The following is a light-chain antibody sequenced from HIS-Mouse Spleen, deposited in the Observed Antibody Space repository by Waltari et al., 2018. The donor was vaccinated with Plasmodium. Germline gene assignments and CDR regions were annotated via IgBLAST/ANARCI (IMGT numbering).Light chain of an antibody. J-gene: IGLJ2*01. CDR3: CSYAGSSTLV. CDR2: EGS. V-gene: IGLV2-23*01. CDR1: SSDVGSYNL. Sequence: QSALTQPASVSGSPGQSLPISCTGTSSDVGSYNLVPWYQQHPGKAPKLMIYEGSKRPSGVSNRFSGSKSGNTASLTISGLQAEDEADYYCCSYAGSSTLVFGGGTKLTVL.